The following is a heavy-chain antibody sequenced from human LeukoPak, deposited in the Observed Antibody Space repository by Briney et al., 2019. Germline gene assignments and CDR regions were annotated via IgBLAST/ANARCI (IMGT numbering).Heavy chain of an antibody. D-gene: IGHD5-12*01. J-gene: IGHJ6*02. CDR2: ISYDGSNK. Sequence: GGSLRLSCAASGFTFSSYAMHWVRQAPGKGLEWVAVISYDGSNKYYADSVKGRFTISRDNSKNTLYLQMNSLRAEDTAVYYCASCLRKWLRRYYYYGMDVWGQGTTVTVSS. CDR3: ASCLRKWLRRYYYYGMDV. V-gene: IGHV3-30-3*01. CDR1: GFTFSSYA.